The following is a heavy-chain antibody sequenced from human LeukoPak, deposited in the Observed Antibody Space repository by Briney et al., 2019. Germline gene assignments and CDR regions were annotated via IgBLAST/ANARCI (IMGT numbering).Heavy chain of an antibody. J-gene: IGHJ4*02. D-gene: IGHD2-21*02. CDR3: SRDRGGGDIYFDY. V-gene: IGHV3-48*03. CDR1: GFTFSSYG. CDR2: ISRSGSTI. Sequence: GGSLRLSCAASGFTFSSYGMNWVRRAPGKGPEWISYISRSGSTIYYADSVKGRFTISRDNAKNSLYLQMSSLGAEDTAIYYCSRDRGGGDIYFDYWGQGTLVTVSS.